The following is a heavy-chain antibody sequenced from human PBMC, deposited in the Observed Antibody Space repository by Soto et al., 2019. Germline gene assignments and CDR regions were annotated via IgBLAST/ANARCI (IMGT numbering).Heavy chain of an antibody. Sequence: PSETLSLTCTVSGGSISSSSYYWGWIRQPPGKGLEWIGSIYYSGSTYYNPSLKSRVTISVDTSKNQFSLKLSSVTAADTAVYYCARRVIDSSGPYPCWFDPWGQGTLVTVSS. CDR2: IYYSGST. V-gene: IGHV4-39*01. D-gene: IGHD3-22*01. CDR1: GGSISSSSYY. J-gene: IGHJ5*02. CDR3: ARRVIDSSGPYPCWFDP.